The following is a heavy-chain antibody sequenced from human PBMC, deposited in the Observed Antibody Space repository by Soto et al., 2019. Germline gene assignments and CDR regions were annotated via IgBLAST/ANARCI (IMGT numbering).Heavy chain of an antibody. V-gene: IGHV6-1*01. J-gene: IGHJ6*02. CDR2: TYYRSKWYN. D-gene: IGHD2-15*01. CDR1: GDSVSSNSAA. Sequence: PSPTLSLTCAISGDSVSSNSAAWNWIRQSPSRGLEWLGRTYYRSKWYNDYAVSVKSRITINPDTSKNQFSLQLNSVTPEDTAVYYCARESQDIVVVVAAQYYYYYGMDVWGQGTTVTVS. CDR3: ARESQDIVVVVAAQYYYYYGMDV.